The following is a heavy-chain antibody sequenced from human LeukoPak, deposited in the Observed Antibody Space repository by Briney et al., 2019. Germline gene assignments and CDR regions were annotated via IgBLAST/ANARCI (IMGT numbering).Heavy chain of an antibody. J-gene: IGHJ4*02. V-gene: IGHV3-21*01. CDR2: IRSSSSYI. Sequence: GGSLRLSCAASGFTFSSYSMNWVRQAPGKGLEWVSSIRSSSSYICYADSVKGRFTISRDNAKNSLYLQMNSLRAEDTAVYYCARDKDDPWGIVVVTPDYWGQGTLVTVSS. CDR3: ARDKDDPWGIVVVTPDY. D-gene: IGHD3-22*01. CDR1: GFTFSSYS.